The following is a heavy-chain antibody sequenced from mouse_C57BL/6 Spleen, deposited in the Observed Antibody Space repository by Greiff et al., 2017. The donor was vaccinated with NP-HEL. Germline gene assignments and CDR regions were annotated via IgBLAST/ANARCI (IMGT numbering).Heavy chain of an antibody. D-gene: IGHD1-1*01. CDR2: IDPSDSYT. Sequence: QVQLQQPGAELVKPGASVKLSCKASGYTFTSYWMQWVKQRPGQGLEWIGEIDPSDSYTNYNQKFKGKATLTVDTSSSTAYMQLSSLTSEDSAVYYCARGNGSSFWGQVTLVTVSA. CDR1: GYTFTSYW. CDR3: ARGNGSSF. V-gene: IGHV1-50*01. J-gene: IGHJ3*01.